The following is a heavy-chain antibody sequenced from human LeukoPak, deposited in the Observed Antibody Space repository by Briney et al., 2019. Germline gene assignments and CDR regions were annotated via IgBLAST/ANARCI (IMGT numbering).Heavy chain of an antibody. J-gene: IGHJ4*02. CDR3: ARDRVGRAATPEYYFDY. CDR2: INPSGGST. CDR1: GYTFTSYY. D-gene: IGHD2-15*01. Sequence: ASVKVSCKASGYTFTSYYMHWVRQAPGQGLEWMGIINPSGGSTSYAQKFQGRVTMTRDTSTSTVYMELSSLRSEDTAVCYCARDRVGRAATPEYYFDYWGQGTLVTVSS. V-gene: IGHV1-46*01.